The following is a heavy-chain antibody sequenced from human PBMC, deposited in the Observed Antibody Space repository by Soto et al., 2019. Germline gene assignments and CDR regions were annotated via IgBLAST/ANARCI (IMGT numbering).Heavy chain of an antibody. CDR3: ARDRSYYDSSGYWGYYYGMDV. V-gene: IGHV4-59*01. CDR1: DGSISSYY. D-gene: IGHD3-22*01. Sequence: SETLSRTCSVSDGSISSYYWSWIRQPPGKGLGWIGYIYYSGSTNYNPSLKSRVTISVDTSKNQFSLKLSSVTAADTAVYYCARDRSYYDSSGYWGYYYGMDVWGQGTTVTVSS. J-gene: IGHJ6*02. CDR2: IYYSGST.